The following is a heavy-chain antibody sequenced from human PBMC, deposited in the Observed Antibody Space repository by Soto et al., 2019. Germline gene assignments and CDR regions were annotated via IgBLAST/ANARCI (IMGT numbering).Heavy chain of an antibody. CDR1: GYTFTGYY. V-gene: IGHV1-2*02. CDR3: ARLGHGSGSNNWFDP. D-gene: IGHD3-10*01. J-gene: IGHJ5*02. CDR2: INPNSGGT. Sequence: QVPLVQSGAEVKKPGASVKVSCKASGYTFTGYYMHWVRQAPGQGLEWMGWINPNSGGTNYAQKFQGRVTMTRDTSISTAYMELSRLRSDDTAVYYCARLGHGSGSNNWFDPWGQGTLVTVSS.